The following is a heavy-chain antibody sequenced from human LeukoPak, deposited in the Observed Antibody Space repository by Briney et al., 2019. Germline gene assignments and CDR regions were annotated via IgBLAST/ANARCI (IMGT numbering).Heavy chain of an antibody. CDR3: ARGSSGFSYLYYFDY. Sequence: ASVKVSCKASGYTFTGYYMHWVRQAPGQGLEWMGWINPNSGGTNYAQKFQGWVTMTRDTSISTAYMELSRLRSDDTAVYYCARGSSGFSYLYYFDYWGQGTLVTVSS. CDR1: GYTFTGYY. D-gene: IGHD6-25*01. V-gene: IGHV1-2*04. CDR2: INPNSGGT. J-gene: IGHJ4*02.